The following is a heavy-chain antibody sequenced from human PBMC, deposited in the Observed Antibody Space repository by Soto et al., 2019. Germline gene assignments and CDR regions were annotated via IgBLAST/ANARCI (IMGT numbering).Heavy chain of an antibody. D-gene: IGHD2-2*01. CDR3: ARDLRYCSSTSCLYGMDV. CDR1: GFTVSSNY. Sequence: AGGSLRLSCAASGFTVSSNYMSWVRQAPGKGLEWVSVIYSGGSTYYADSVKGRFTISRDNSKNTLYLQMNSLRAEDTAVYYCARDLRYCSSTSCLYGMDVWGQGTTVTVSS. CDR2: IYSGGST. V-gene: IGHV3-53*01. J-gene: IGHJ6*02.